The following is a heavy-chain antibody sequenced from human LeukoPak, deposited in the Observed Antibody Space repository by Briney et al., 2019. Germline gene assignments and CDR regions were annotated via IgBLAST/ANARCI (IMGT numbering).Heavy chain of an antibody. V-gene: IGHV4-34*01. Sequence: SETLSLTCAVYDRSFSGYYWSWIRQPPGKGLEWIGEINHSGSTNYNPSLKSRVTISLDTSKSQFSLKVRYVTAADTAVYYCARGLNDSWTGENYWGQGTLVTVSS. CDR3: ARGLNDSWTGENY. J-gene: IGHJ4*02. CDR2: INHSGST. CDR1: DRSFSGYY. D-gene: IGHD3-3*01.